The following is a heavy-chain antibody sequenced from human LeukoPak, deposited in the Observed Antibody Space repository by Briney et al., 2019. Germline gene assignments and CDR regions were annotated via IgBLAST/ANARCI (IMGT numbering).Heavy chain of an antibody. CDR2: INPNSGGT. J-gene: IGHJ5*02. Sequence: GASVKVSCKASGYTFTGYYMHWVRQAPGQGLEWMGWINPNSGGTNYAQKLQGRVTMTTDTSTSTAYMELRSLRSDDTAVYYCARDSQKEGWFDPWGQGTLVTVSS. CDR1: GYTFTGYY. V-gene: IGHV1-2*02. CDR3: ARDSQKEGWFDP.